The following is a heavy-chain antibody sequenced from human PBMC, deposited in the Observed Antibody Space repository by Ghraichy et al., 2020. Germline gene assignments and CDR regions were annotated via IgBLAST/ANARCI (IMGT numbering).Heavy chain of an antibody. CDR2: TYYRSKWYN. CDR1: GDNVSSNSAS. V-gene: IGHV6-1*01. CDR3: ARAAAISAAGTRHFDF. J-gene: IGHJ4*02. D-gene: IGHD6-13*01. Sequence: SETLSLTCAISGDNVSSNSASWSWVRQSPARGLEWLGRTYYRSKWYNDYAESVKSRITINPDTSKNQFSLQLNSVTPEDTAVYYCARAAAISAAGTRHFDFWGQGTLVTVSS.